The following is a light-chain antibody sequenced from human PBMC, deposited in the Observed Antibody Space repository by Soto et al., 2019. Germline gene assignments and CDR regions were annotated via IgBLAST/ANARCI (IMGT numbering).Light chain of an antibody. Sequence: ESQMTQSPSTLSASGGSRGTIKKQASQSSSTRWAWYQQKPGKAPKLLIYDASSLESGVPSRFSGSASGTEFTLTISSLQPDDFATYYCQQYNSYSTFGQGTKVDI. V-gene: IGKV1-5*01. J-gene: IGKJ1*01. CDR1: QSSSTR. CDR2: DAS. CDR3: QQYNSYST.